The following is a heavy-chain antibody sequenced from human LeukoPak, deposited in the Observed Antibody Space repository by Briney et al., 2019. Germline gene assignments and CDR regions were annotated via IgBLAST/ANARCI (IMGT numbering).Heavy chain of an antibody. D-gene: IGHD3-3*01. V-gene: IGHV3-33*01. CDR1: GFTFSSYG. CDR2: IWYDGSNK. Sequence: GRSLRLSCAASGFTFSSYGMHWVRQAPGKGLEWVAVIWYDGSNKYYADSVKGRFTISRDNSKNTLYLQMNSLRAEDTAVYYCASQYYDFWSGYSYYYYYGMDVWGQGTTVTVSS. CDR3: ASQYYDFWSGYSYYYYYGMDV. J-gene: IGHJ6*02.